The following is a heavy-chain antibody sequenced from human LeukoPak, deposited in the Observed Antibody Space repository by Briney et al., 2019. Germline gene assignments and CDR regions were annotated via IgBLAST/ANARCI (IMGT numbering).Heavy chain of an antibody. D-gene: IGHD2-2*01. J-gene: IGHJ4*02. Sequence: GGSLRLSCAASGFTVSGNYMSWVRQAPGKGLEWISAIYSGGSTYYADSVKGRFTISRDNAKNSLYLQMNSLRAEDTAVYYCARDCGTTSCSLFDYWGQGTLVTVSS. V-gene: IGHV3-66*01. CDR1: GFTVSGNY. CDR3: ARDCGTTSCSLFDY. CDR2: IYSGGST.